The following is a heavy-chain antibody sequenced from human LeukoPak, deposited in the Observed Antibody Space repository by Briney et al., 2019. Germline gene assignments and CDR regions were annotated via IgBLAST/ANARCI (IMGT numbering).Heavy chain of an antibody. CDR3: ARGNQWLIDY. V-gene: IGHV3-30*03. CDR2: ISHDGGDE. D-gene: IGHD6-19*01. J-gene: IGHJ4*02. Sequence: GGSLRLSCAASGFTFSSYGMHWVRQAPGKGLEWVSLISHDGGDERYADSVKGRFTISRDSSKSTLYLQMNSLRVEDTAVYYCARGNQWLIDYWGQGTQVTVSS. CDR1: GFTFSSYG.